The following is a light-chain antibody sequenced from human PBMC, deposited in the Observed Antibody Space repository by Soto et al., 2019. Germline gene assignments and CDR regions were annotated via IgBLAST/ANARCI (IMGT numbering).Light chain of an antibody. Sequence: EIVLPQSPATLSLSPGERGTLSCRASQSVYSSLAWYQQKPGQAPRLLIYGASTRATGIPARFSGSGSGTEFTLTISSLQSEDFAVYYCQQYNNWPPITFGQGTRLENK. V-gene: IGKV3-15*01. CDR1: QSVYSS. J-gene: IGKJ5*01. CDR3: QQYNNWPPIT. CDR2: GAS.